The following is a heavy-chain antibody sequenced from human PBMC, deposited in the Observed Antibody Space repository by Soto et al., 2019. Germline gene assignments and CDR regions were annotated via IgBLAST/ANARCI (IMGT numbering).Heavy chain of an antibody. D-gene: IGHD6-13*01. Sequence: SETLSLTCTVSGGSISSSSYYWGWIRQPPGKGLEWIGSIYYSGSTYYNPSLKSRVTISVDTSKNQFSLKLSSVTAADTAVYYCARHSIAAAGTMAGWFDPWGQGTLVTVSS. J-gene: IGHJ5*02. CDR1: GGSISSSSYY. CDR3: ARHSIAAAGTMAGWFDP. V-gene: IGHV4-39*01. CDR2: IYYSGST.